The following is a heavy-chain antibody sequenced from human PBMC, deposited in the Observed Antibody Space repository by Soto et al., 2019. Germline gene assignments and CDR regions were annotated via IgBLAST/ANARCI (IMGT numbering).Heavy chain of an antibody. CDR2: IRGSGAGT. J-gene: IGHJ3*02. V-gene: IGHV3-23*01. CDR1: GFTFGDYA. CDR3: AKDLFVKRNAFEI. Sequence: PLWSLRLSFAASGFTFGDYAMSWVRQAPGKGLEWVSSIRGSGAGTYYADSVKGRFTISRDNSRNTLYLQTNSLRAEDTAVYYFAKDLFVKRNAFEISSQGTIVTVSS. D-gene: IGHD1-1*01.